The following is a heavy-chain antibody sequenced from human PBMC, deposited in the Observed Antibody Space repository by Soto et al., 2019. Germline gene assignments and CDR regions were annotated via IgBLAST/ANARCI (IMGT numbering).Heavy chain of an antibody. V-gene: IGHV1-2*02. CDR3: GRGRSGELVVFY. CDR1: GYRFTGHY. Sequence: QVQLVQSGAEVKKSGASVKVSCKASGYRFTGHYIHWVRQAPGQGSEWMGEIGPKNGDTKYAQKFQGRVTMTRDTSITTVYMELSNLSPDDTAVYYCGRGRSGELVVFYWGQGTLVTVYS. D-gene: IGHD1-7*01. CDR2: IGPKNGDT. J-gene: IGHJ4*02.